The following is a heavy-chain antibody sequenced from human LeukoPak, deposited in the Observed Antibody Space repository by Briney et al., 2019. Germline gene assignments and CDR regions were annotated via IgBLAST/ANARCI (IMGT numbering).Heavy chain of an antibody. Sequence: KASETLSLTCTVSGGSISSYYWSWIRQPPGKGLEWIGYIYYGGSTNYNPSLKSRVTISVDTSKNQFSLKLSSVTAADTAVYYCARVEYQLLLSAFDIWGQGTVVTVSS. J-gene: IGHJ3*02. V-gene: IGHV4-59*01. CDR2: IYYGGST. CDR3: ARVEYQLLLSAFDI. D-gene: IGHD2-2*01. CDR1: GGSISSYY.